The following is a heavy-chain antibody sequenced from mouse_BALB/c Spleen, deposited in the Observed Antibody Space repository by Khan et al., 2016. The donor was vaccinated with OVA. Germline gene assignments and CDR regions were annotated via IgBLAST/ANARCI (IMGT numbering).Heavy chain of an antibody. Sequence: EVQLQESGPGLVKPSQSLSLTCTVTGYSITSDYAWNWIRQFPGNKLEWMGYITYSGSTSYTPSLKSRFSITRDTSKNQFFLQLNSLTTEDTATYYCARGRAYGGQGTLVTVSA. D-gene: IGHD3-3*01. V-gene: IGHV3-2*02. CDR3: ARGRAY. CDR2: ITYSGST. CDR1: GYSITSDYA. J-gene: IGHJ3*01.